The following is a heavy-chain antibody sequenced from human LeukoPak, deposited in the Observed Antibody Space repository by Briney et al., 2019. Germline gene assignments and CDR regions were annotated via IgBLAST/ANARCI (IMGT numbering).Heavy chain of an antibody. D-gene: IGHD5-12*01. Sequence: ASVKVSCKASGYTFTGYYMHWVRQAPGQGLEWMGWINPNSGGTNYAQKFQGRVTMTRDTSISTAYMELSRLRSDDTAVHYCASSLEGSGYDWNYWGRGTLVTVSS. CDR2: INPNSGGT. V-gene: IGHV1-2*02. CDR3: ASSLEGSGYDWNY. CDR1: GYTFTGYY. J-gene: IGHJ4*02.